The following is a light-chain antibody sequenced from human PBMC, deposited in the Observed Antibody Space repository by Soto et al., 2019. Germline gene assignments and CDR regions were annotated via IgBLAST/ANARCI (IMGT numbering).Light chain of an antibody. CDR2: AAS. CDR3: QQYYSYPRVT. V-gene: IGKV1-8*01. J-gene: IGKJ3*01. Sequence: AIRMTQSPSSLSASTGDRVTITCRASQGISSYLAWYQQKPGKAPKLLIYAASTLQSGVPSRFSGSRSGTDFTLTISCLQSEDFATYYCQQYYSYPRVTFGPGTKVDIK. CDR1: QGISSY.